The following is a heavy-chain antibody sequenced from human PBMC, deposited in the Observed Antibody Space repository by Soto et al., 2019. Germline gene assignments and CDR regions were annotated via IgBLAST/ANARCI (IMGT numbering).Heavy chain of an antibody. CDR2: IIPISGTA. CDR3: ARSHGSSTSLQIYYYYYYGMDV. CDR1: GGTFSSYA. D-gene: IGHD2-2*01. V-gene: IGHV1-69*01. Sequence: QVQLVQSGAEVKKPRSSVKVSCKASGGTFSSYAISWVRQAPGQGLEWMGGIIPISGTANYAQKFQGRVTITADESTSTAYMELSSQSSEDTAVYYCARSHGSSTSLQIYYYYYYGMDVWGQGTTVTVSS. J-gene: IGHJ6*02.